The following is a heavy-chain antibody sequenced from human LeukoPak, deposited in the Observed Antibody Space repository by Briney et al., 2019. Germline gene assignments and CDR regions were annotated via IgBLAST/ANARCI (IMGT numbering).Heavy chain of an antibody. CDR3: ATGVHGIAAAGDYYFNY. CDR1: GGSISSYY. CDR2: MYYRGNT. D-gene: IGHD6-13*01. J-gene: IGHJ4*02. Sequence: SETLSLTCTVSGGSISSYYWSWIRQPPGKGLEWIGYMYYRGNTNYDPSLKSRVTISIDTPNNQFSLKLSSVTAADTAVYYCATGVHGIAAAGDYYFNYWGQGTLVTVSS. V-gene: IGHV4-59*01.